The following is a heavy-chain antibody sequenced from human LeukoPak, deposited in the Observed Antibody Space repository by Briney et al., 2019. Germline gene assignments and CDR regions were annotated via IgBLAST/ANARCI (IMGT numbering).Heavy chain of an antibody. CDR1: GGTFSSYA. Sequence: GSSVKVSCKASGGTFSSYAISWVRQAPGQGLEWMGGIIPIFGTANYAQKFQGRVTITADKSTSTAYMELSSLRSEDTAVYYCASNYDSRTGSGTYKVGYFQHWGQGTLVTVSS. D-gene: IGHD3-22*01. J-gene: IGHJ1*01. CDR3: ASNYDSRTGSGTYKVGYFQH. CDR2: IIPIFGTA. V-gene: IGHV1-69*06.